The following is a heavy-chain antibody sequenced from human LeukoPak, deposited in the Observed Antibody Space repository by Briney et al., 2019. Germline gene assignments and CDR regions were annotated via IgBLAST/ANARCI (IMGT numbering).Heavy chain of an antibody. V-gene: IGHV3-23*01. CDR1: GFTFSSYG. CDR3: AKDLSPAAA. D-gene: IGHD6-25*01. CDR2: ISGSGSIT. Sequence: GGSLRLSCAASGFTFSSYGMSWVRQAPGKGLQWVSAISGSGSITYYADSVKGRFTISRDNSKNTLYLQMNNLRDEDTAVYYCAKDLSPAAAWGQGTLVTVSS. J-gene: IGHJ5*02.